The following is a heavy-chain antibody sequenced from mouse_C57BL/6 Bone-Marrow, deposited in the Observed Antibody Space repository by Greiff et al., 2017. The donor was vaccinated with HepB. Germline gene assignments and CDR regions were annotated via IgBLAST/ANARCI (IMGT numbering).Heavy chain of an antibody. D-gene: IGHD1-1*01. J-gene: IGHJ2*01. CDR3: ARWDYYGRSYYFDY. CDR1: GYSFTDYN. CDR2: INPNYGAT. Sequence: VQLQQSGPELVKPGASVKISCKASGYSFTDYNMNWVKQSHGKGLEWIGVINPNYGATSYNQKFKGKATLTVDQSSSTAYTQLNSLTSEDSAVYYCARWDYYGRSYYFDYWGQGTTLTVSS. V-gene: IGHV1-39*01.